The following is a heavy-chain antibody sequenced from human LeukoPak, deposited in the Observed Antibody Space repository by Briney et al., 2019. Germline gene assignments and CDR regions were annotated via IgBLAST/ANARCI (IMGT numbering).Heavy chain of an antibody. CDR2: ISSSSSTI. CDR3: ARGRYCGGDCATDAFDI. J-gene: IGHJ3*02. Sequence: GGSLRLSCAASGFTFSSYSMNWVRQAPGKGLEWVSYISSSSSTIYYADSVKGRFTISRDNAKNSLYLQMNSLRDEDAAVYYCARGRYCGGDCATDAFDIWGQGTMVTVSS. CDR1: GFTFSSYS. V-gene: IGHV3-48*02. D-gene: IGHD2-21*02.